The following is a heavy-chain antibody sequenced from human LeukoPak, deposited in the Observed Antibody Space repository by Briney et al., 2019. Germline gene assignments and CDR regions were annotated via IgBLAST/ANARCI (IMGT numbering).Heavy chain of an antibody. CDR3: AKGAGGFSYYNWFDP. V-gene: IGHV4-61*02. J-gene: IGHJ5*02. CDR1: GGSISSGSYY. D-gene: IGHD5-18*01. CDR2: IYTSGST. Sequence: SETLSLTCTVSGGSISSGSYYWSWIRQPAGKGLEWIGRIYTSGSTNYNPSLKSRVTISVDTSKNQFSLKLSSVTAADTAVYYCAKGAGGFSYYNWFDPWGQGTLVTVSS.